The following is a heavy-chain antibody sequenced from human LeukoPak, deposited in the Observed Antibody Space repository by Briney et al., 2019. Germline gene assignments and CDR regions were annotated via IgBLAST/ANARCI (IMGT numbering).Heavy chain of an antibody. J-gene: IGHJ5*02. D-gene: IGHD1-7*01. V-gene: IGHV3-30*02. Sequence: GGSLRLSCAVSGFTVSSYGMHWVRQAPGKGLEWVAYLGFDGNNKYYAESVKGRFTISRDNSKNTLYLQMNSLRAEDTAVYYCAKSDVGTHNWLDPWGQGTLVTVSS. CDR2: LGFDGNNK. CDR3: AKSDVGTHNWLDP. CDR1: GFTVSSYG.